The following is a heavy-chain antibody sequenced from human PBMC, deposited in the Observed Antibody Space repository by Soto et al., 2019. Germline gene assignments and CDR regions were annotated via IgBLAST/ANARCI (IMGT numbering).Heavy chain of an antibody. D-gene: IGHD6-13*01. Sequence: ELQLLESGGGLVQPGGSLRLSCAASGFTFSNYAMSWVRQAPGKGLEWVSGISGSDGNTFYAESVKGRCTISRDNSKNTVYLQMNGVAAAATAVYYCAKTPQYVSSLNMYSFDYWGQGTLVAVSS. V-gene: IGHV3-23*01. CDR3: AKTPQYVSSLNMYSFDY. J-gene: IGHJ4*02. CDR1: GFTFSNYA. CDR2: ISGSDGNT.